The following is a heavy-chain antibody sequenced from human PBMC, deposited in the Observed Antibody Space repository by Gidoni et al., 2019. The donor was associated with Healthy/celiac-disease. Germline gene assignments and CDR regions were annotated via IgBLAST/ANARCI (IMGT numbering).Heavy chain of an antibody. J-gene: IGHJ5*02. V-gene: IGHV1-69*01. D-gene: IGHD3-22*01. CDR1: GGTFSSYA. CDR3: ASRNYYDSSGYYFSWFDP. Sequence: QVQLVRSGAEVKKPGSSVKVSCKASGGTFSSYAISWVRQAPGQGLEWMGGIIPIFGTANYAQKFQGRVTITADESTSTAYMELSSLRSEDTAVYYCASRNYYDSSGYYFSWFDPWGQGTLVTVSS. CDR2: IIPIFGTA.